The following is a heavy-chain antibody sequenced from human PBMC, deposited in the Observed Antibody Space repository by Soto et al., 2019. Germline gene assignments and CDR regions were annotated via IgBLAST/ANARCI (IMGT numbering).Heavy chain of an antibody. Sequence: TLSLTCTVSGGSISSGDYYWSWIRQPPGKGLEWIGYIYYSGSTYYNPSLKSRVTISVDTSKNQFSLKLSSVTAADTAVYYCAREGGSYSYFDYWGQGTLVTVSS. J-gene: IGHJ4*02. CDR2: IYYSGST. V-gene: IGHV4-30-4*01. CDR1: GGSISSGDYY. CDR3: AREGGSYSYFDY. D-gene: IGHD1-26*01.